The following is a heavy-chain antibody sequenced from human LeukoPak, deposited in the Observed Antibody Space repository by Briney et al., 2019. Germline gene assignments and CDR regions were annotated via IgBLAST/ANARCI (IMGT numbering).Heavy chain of an antibody. CDR2: ISSSGSTI. CDR3: ARDLGSYYLDYFGY. Sequence: QPGGSLRLSCAASGFTFSSYEMNWVRQAPGKGLEWVSYISSSGSTIYYADSVKGRFTISRDNAKNSLYLQMNSLRAEDTAVYYCARDLGSYYLDYFGYWGQGILVTVSS. J-gene: IGHJ4*02. V-gene: IGHV3-48*03. D-gene: IGHD1-26*01. CDR1: GFTFSSYE.